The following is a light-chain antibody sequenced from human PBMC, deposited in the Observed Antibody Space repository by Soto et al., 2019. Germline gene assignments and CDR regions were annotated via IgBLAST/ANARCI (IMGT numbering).Light chain of an antibody. J-gene: IGKJ1*01. CDR3: QQGTDWPPGT. Sequence: EIVLTQSPATLSLSPGERATISCRASQSVSTFLAWYQHKPGQAPRLLIYDASNRATGIPDRFRGSGSGTDFTLTISSLEPEDFALYYCQQGTDWPPGTFGQGTKVDIK. CDR2: DAS. CDR1: QSVSTF. V-gene: IGKV3-11*01.